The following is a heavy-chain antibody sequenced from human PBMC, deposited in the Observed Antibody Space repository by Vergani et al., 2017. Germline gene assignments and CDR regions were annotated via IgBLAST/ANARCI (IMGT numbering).Heavy chain of an antibody. D-gene: IGHD2-8*01. V-gene: IGHV4-34*01. CDR3: AREGYCTNGVCFTLFDV. CDR2: IRNDGIT. CDR1: GGSFSGYY. J-gene: IGHJ4*02. Sequence: QVQLQQWGAGLLKPSETLSLTCAVYGGSFSGYYWSWIRQPPGKGLEWIGEIRNDGITHYSPSLKSRVTISIDTSTHQFSLNLRSVTAADTAVYYCAREGYCTNGVCFTLFDVWGQGALVTVSS.